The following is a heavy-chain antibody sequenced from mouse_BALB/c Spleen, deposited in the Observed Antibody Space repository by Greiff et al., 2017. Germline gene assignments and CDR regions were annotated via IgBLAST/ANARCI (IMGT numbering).Heavy chain of an antibody. J-gene: IGHJ2*01. CDR1: GYTFTSYW. CDR2: INPSTGYT. D-gene: IGHD1-2*01. Sequence: VQLQQSGAELAKPGASVKMSCKASGYTFTSYWMHWVKQRPGQGLEWIGYINPSTGYTEYNQKFKDKATLTADKSSSTAYMQLSSLTSEDSAVYYCAILRLRWRFDYWGQGTTLTVSS. V-gene: IGHV1-7*01. CDR3: AILRLRWRFDY.